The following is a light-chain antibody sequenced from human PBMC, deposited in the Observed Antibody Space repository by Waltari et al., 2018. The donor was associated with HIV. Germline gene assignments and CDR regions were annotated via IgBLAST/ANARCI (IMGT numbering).Light chain of an antibody. Sequence: QTVVTQEPSLTVSPGGTVTLTCASSTAPVTSGYYPNWFQQKPGQAPRALIYSTSNQHSWTPARFSGSLLGGNAALTLSGVQPEDEAEYYCLLYYGGAWVFGGGTNLTVL. V-gene: IGLV7-43*01. CDR2: STS. CDR3: LLYYGGAWV. CDR1: TAPVTSGYY. J-gene: IGLJ3*02.